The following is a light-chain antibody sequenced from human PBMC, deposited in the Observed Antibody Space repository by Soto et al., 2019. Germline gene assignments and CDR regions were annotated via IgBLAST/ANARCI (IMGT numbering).Light chain of an antibody. Sequence: DIQMTQSPSSLSASVGDGVTITCRASQTIGKSLNWYHQKPGKAPNLLIYGASNLQSGVPSRFSGSGSGTEFTLTISSLQPEDFAIYYCQQSYTTPVTFGRGTRVEIK. J-gene: IGKJ4*01. CDR2: GAS. CDR3: QQSYTTPVT. CDR1: QTIGKS. V-gene: IGKV1-39*01.